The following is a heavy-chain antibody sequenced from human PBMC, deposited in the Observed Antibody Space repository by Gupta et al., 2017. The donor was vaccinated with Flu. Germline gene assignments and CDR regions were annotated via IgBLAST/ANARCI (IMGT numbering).Heavy chain of an antibody. D-gene: IGHD5-12*01. Sequence: QVQLQESGPGLVEPSETLSLACSVAGASISSSYWSWIRQPPGKGLEWIGYIYNNENPYYNPSVRSRVTMSIDMSRNQFSLKLTSVTAADTAVYYCARTVGYGDYFDFWGQGTLVTVSS. CDR1: GASISSSY. J-gene: IGHJ4*02. CDR3: ARTVGYGDYFDF. V-gene: IGHV4-59*01. CDR2: IYNNENP.